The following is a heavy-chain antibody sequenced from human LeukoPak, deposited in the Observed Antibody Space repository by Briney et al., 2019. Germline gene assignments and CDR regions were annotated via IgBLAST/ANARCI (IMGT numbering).Heavy chain of an antibody. CDR2: ISAYNGNT. CDR3: ARETADDDFWSVDYMDV. D-gene: IGHD3-3*01. J-gene: IGHJ6*03. CDR1: GYTFTSYG. V-gene: IGHV1-18*01. Sequence: ASVKVSCKASGYTFTSYGISWVRQAPGQGLEWMGWISAYNGNTNYAQKLQGRVTMTTDTSTSTAYMELRSLRSDDTAVYYCARETADDDFWSVDYMDVWGKGTTVTVSS.